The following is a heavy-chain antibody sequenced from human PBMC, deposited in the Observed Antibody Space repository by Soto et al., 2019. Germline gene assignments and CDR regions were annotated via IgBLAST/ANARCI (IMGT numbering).Heavy chain of an antibody. J-gene: IGHJ6*02. CDR2: IHHSGST. CDR3: ARTSYYDSSGYYRMDV. CDR1: AGSISSRNW. V-gene: IGHV4-4*02. Sequence: SETLSLTCAVSAGSISSRNWWTWVRQSPGKGLEWIGEIHHSGSTNYNPSLKSRVTISVDNSKNQFSLKLTSVTAADTAVYYCARTSYYDSSGYYRMDVWGQGTTVTVSS. D-gene: IGHD3-22*01.